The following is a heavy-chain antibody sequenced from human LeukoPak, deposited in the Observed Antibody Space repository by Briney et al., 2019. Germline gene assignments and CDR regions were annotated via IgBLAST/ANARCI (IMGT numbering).Heavy chain of an antibody. D-gene: IGHD3-10*01. CDR1: GYTSTSYG. CDR2: ISAYNGNT. Sequence: ASVKVSCKASGYTSTSYGISWVRQAPGQGLEWMGWISAYNGNTNYAQKLQGRVTMTTDTSTSTAYMELRSLRSDDTAVYYCARDTLLWFGELLRGVNWFDPWGQGTLVTVSS. J-gene: IGHJ5*02. CDR3: ARDTLLWFGELLRGVNWFDP. V-gene: IGHV1-18*01.